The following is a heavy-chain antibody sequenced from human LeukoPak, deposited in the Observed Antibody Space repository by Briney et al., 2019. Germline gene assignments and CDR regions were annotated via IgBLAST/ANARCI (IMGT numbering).Heavy chain of an antibody. CDR2: MNPNSGNT. Sequence: ASVKVSCKASGYTFTSYDINWVRQATGQGLEWMGWMNPNSGNTGYAQKFQGRVTITRNTSISTAYMELSSLRSEDTAVYYCARGYCSSTSCYLNYYYYMDVWGKGTTVTVSS. D-gene: IGHD2-2*01. CDR1: GYTFTSYD. V-gene: IGHV1-8*03. CDR3: ARGYCSSTSCYLNYYYYMDV. J-gene: IGHJ6*03.